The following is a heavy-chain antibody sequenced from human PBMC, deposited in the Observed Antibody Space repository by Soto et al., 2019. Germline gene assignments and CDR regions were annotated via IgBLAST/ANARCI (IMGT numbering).Heavy chain of an antibody. D-gene: IGHD3-22*01. J-gene: IGHJ4*02. Sequence: VGSLRLSCAASGFTFSDHYVDWVRQAPGKGLEWVGRTRNKANSYTTEYAASVKGRFTISRDDSKNSLYLQMNSLKTEDTAVYYCAREGFPYYYDSSAYQFDYWGQGTLVTVSS. V-gene: IGHV3-72*01. CDR1: GFTFSDHY. CDR3: AREGFPYYYDSSAYQFDY. CDR2: TRNKANSYTT.